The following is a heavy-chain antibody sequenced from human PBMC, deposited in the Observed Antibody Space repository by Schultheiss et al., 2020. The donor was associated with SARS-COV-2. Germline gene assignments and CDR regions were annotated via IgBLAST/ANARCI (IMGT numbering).Heavy chain of an antibody. CDR1: GFTFSRYG. CDR2: IWYDGSNK. CDR3: ARSEKALDF. J-gene: IGHJ4*02. V-gene: IGHV3-33*01. Sequence: GGSLRLSCAASGFTFSRYGMHWVRQAPGKGLEWVAIIWYDGSNKYYVDSVKGRFTISRDNSKNKLYLQMNSLRAEDTAVYYCARSEKALDFWGQGILVTVSS.